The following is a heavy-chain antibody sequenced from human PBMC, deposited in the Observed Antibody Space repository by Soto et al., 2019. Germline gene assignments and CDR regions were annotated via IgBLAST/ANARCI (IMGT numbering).Heavy chain of an antibody. Sequence: KHSETLSLTCTVSGGSITSAGSFWSWIRQHPGKGPEWIAFIGYSGATSYNPSLASRVTISVDTSKSQFSLNLRSVNAADTAVYYCARGGASSKWFAPWGQGTLVTVSS. V-gene: IGHV4-31*03. CDR1: GGSITSAGSF. CDR2: IGYSGAT. CDR3: ARGGASSKWFAP. J-gene: IGHJ5*02. D-gene: IGHD2-15*01.